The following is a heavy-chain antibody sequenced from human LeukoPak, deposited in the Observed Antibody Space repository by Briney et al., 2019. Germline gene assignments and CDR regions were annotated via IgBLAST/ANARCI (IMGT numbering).Heavy chain of an antibody. CDR2: ISSTSYTI. Sequence: PGGSLRLSCTVSGFTFSSYSMHWVRQTQGKGLQWVSYISSTSYTIYYTDSVRGRFTISRANAKSSLYLQLNSLRAEDTGVYFCARAPCGGDCYSVLDPWGQGTLVTVSS. CDR1: GFTFSSYS. J-gene: IGHJ5*02. V-gene: IGHV3-48*04. CDR3: ARAPCGGDCYSVLDP. D-gene: IGHD2-21*02.